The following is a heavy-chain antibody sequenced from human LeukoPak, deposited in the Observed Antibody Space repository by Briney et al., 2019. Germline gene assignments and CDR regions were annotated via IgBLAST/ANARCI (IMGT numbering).Heavy chain of an antibody. J-gene: IGHJ4*02. V-gene: IGHV3-49*03. CDR3: SREWGNGNDLRPDY. Sequence: GGSLRLSCAASGFTFNSYNMNWFRQAPGKGLEWIGFIRSSIYGGTPKAAASVKGRFIFSRDDSKGVAYLRMNSLKTEDTAVYYCSREWGNGNDLRPDYWGQGTLVTVSS. CDR2: IRSSIYGGTP. D-gene: IGHD1-1*01. CDR1: GFTFNSYN.